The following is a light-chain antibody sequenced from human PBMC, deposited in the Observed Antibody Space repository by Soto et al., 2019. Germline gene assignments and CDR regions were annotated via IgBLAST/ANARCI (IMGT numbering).Light chain of an antibody. CDR3: SSYTSSSALI. V-gene: IGLV8-61*01. CDR1: SGSVSTSYY. CDR2: STK. J-gene: IGLJ2*01. Sequence: QTVVTQEPSFSVSPGGTVTLTCGLSSGSVSTSYYPSWYQQTPGQAPRTLIYSTKTRSSGVPDRFSGSTLGSKAALTITGAQADDESDYYCSSYTSSSALIFGGGTKLTVL.